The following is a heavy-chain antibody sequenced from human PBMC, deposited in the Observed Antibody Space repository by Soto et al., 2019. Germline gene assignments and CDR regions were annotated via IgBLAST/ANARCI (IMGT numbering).Heavy chain of an antibody. Sequence: PGGSLRLSCAASGFTFSSYEMNWVRQAPGKGLEWVSYISSSGSTIYYADSVKGRFTISRDNAKNSLYLQMNSLRAEDTAVYYCARVYRNYYGMDVWGQGTTVTVSS. CDR3: ARVYRNYYGMDV. J-gene: IGHJ6*02. V-gene: IGHV3-48*03. CDR1: GFTFSSYE. CDR2: ISSSGSTI. D-gene: IGHD3-16*02.